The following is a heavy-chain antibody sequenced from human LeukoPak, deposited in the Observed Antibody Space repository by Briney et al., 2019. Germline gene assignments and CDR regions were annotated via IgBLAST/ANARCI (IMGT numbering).Heavy chain of an antibody. CDR2: IYYSGTT. J-gene: IGHJ4*02. Sequence: ASETLSLTCTVSGGSISSYYWSWIRQPPGKGREWIGYIYYSGTTNYNPSLKSRATISVDTSKNQFSLKLSSVTAADTAVYYCAGGVYIAAAQYAYWGQGTLVTVSS. D-gene: IGHD6-13*01. V-gene: IGHV4-59*01. CDR3: AGGVYIAAAQYAY. CDR1: GGSISSYY.